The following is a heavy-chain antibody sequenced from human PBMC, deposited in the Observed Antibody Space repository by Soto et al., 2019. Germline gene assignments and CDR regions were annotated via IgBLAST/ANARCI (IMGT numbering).Heavy chain of an antibody. CDR3: ARQEVHSGYDGVLGFDY. J-gene: IGHJ4*02. V-gene: IGHV4-39*01. CDR2: IYYSGST. D-gene: IGHD5-12*01. Sequence: PSETLSLTCTVSGGSISSSSYYWGWIRQPPGKGLEWIGSIYYSGSTYYNPSLKSRVTISVDTSKNQLSLKLSSVTAADTAVYYCARQEVHSGYDGVLGFDYWGQGTLVTVSS. CDR1: GGSISSSSYY.